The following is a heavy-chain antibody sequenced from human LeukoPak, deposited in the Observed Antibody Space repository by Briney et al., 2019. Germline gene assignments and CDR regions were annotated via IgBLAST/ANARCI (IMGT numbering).Heavy chain of an antibody. CDR1: GYTCTSYG. CDR3: ARDGGRTIGFRPYYFDY. D-gene: IGHD1-26*01. Sequence: VASVKVSCKASGYTCTSYGISWVRQAPGQGLEWMGWISAYNGNTNYAQKLQGRVTMTTDTSTSTAYIELRSLRSDDTAVYYCARDGGRTIGFRPYYFDYWGQGTLVTVSS. J-gene: IGHJ4*02. V-gene: IGHV1-18*01. CDR2: ISAYNGNT.